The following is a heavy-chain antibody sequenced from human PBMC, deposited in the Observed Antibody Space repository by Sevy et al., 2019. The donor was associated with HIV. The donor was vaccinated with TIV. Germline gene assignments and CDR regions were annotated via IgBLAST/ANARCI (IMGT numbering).Heavy chain of an antibody. V-gene: IGHV3-15*01. CDR2: IKSKTDGGTT. Sequence: GGSLRLSCAASGFTFSNAWMSRVRQAPGKGLEWVGRIKSKTDGGTTDYAAPVKGRFTISRDDSKNTLYLQMNSLKTEDTAVYYCTSRPRIVVVTADHDYWGQGTLVTVSS. CDR3: TSRPRIVVVTADHDY. D-gene: IGHD2-21*02. CDR1: GFTFSNAW. J-gene: IGHJ4*02.